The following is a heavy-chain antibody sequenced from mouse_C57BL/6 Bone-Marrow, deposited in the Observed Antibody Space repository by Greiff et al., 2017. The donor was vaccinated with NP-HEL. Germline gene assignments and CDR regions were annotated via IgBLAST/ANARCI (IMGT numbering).Heavy chain of an antibody. J-gene: IGHJ4*01. CDR3: AHKGDYYDYDYYAMDY. Sequence: VQLVESGPGLVQPSQSLSITCTVSGFSLTSYGVHWVRQPPGKGLEWLGVIWSGGSTDYNAAFISRLSISKDNSKSQVFFKMNSLQADDTAIYYCAHKGDYYDYDYYAMDYWGQGTSVTVSS. D-gene: IGHD2-4*01. CDR1: GFSLTSYG. CDR2: IWSGGST. V-gene: IGHV2-4*01.